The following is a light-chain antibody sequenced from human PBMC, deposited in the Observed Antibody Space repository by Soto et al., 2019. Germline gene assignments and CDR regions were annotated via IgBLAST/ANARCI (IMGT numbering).Light chain of an antibody. CDR1: QTVYRF. CDR3: QHRGDWPLT. Sequence: EVVLTQSPATLSLSPGQRATLFCRASQTVYRFLAWYHQRPGQAPRLLIYDALYRATGIPDRFSGSGSGTDFTITISSLEPEDFGVYYLQHRGDWPLTFGQGTRLEVK. V-gene: IGKV3-11*01. CDR2: DAL. J-gene: IGKJ1*01.